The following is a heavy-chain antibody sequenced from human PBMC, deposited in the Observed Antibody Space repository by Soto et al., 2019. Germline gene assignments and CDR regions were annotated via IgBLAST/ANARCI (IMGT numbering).Heavy chain of an antibody. J-gene: IGHJ3*02. V-gene: IGHV2-5*01. CDR1: GFSLNTRAVG. CDR3: AHRHDLGGFDI. D-gene: IGHD2-15*01. Sequence: QITMKESGPTLVKPTQTLTLTCTFSGFSLNTRAVGVVWIRQAPGKALEWLALINWNDDERYSPSLKDRLTITKDTSKNHVVLTMTNIGPVDTATYYCAHRHDLGGFDIWGQGTAVTVSS. CDR2: INWNDDE.